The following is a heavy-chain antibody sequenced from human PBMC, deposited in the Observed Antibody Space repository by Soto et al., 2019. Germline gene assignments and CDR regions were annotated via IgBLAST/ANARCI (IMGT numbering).Heavy chain of an antibody. CDR1: GVTFRGYW. CDR3: VRDMQLWRLDS. CDR2: INTDRSVA. D-gene: IGHD2-21*01. Sequence: PGGSRRLSGAASGVTFRGYWMHRGRQDPGKGLVCVSRINTDRSVAMYVDSVKGRFTISRDNAKNTLYLHMNSLRAEDTAVYYCVRDMQLWRLDSWGQGT. V-gene: IGHV3-74*03. J-gene: IGHJ4*02.